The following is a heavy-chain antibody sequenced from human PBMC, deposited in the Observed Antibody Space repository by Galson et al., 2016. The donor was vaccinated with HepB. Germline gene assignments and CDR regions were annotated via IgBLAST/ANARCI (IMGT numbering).Heavy chain of an antibody. V-gene: IGHV5-51*01. Sequence: QSGAEVKKPGESLKISCKGSGYNFINKYIAWVRQMPGKGLEWMGIIQPTNPDARYSPSFQGQVSISADKSINTAYLQWSSLKASDSAIYYCARRDDAYWYFDLWGRGTLVTVSS. CDR1: GYNFINKY. CDR2: IQPTNPDA. CDR3: ARRDDAYWYFDL. J-gene: IGHJ2*01.